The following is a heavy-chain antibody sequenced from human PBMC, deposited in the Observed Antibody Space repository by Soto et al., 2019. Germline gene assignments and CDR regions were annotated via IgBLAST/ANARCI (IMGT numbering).Heavy chain of an antibody. CDR2: IYYSGST. D-gene: IGHD4-4*01. J-gene: IGHJ6*02. CDR1: GGSISSGGYY. CDR3: ARASRLVTKSPYYYYYGMDV. Sequence: TSETLSLTCTVSGGSISSGGYYWSWIRQHPGKGLEWIGYIYYSGSTYYNPSLKSRVTISVDTSKNQFSLKLSSVTAADTAVYYCARASRLVTKSPYYYYYGMDVWGQGTTVTVSS. V-gene: IGHV4-31*03.